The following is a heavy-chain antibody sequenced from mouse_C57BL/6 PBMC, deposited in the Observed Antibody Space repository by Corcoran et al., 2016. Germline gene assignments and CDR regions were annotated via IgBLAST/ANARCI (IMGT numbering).Heavy chain of an antibody. D-gene: IGHD1-1*01. CDR3: ARRGYYGSSPYFDY. Sequence: EVQLQQSGPELVKPGASVKISCKASGYTFTDYYMNWVKQSHGKSLEWIGDINPNNGGTSYNQKFKGKATLTVDKSSSTAYMELRSLTSEDSAVYYCARRGYYGSSPYFDYWGQGTTLTVSS. V-gene: IGHV1-26*01. CDR1: GYTFTDYY. CDR2: INPNNGGT. J-gene: IGHJ2*01.